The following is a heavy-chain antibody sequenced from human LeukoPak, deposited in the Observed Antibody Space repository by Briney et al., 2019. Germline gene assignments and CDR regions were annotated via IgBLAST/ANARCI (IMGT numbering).Heavy chain of an antibody. D-gene: IGHD3-10*01. CDR2: FDPEDGET. J-gene: IGHJ6*02. CDR3: ATVTPLSMVRGVIMATYYYYGMDV. CDR1: GYTFTSYY. Sequence: GASVKVSCKASGYTFTSYYMHWVRQAPGKGLEWMGGFDPEDGETIYAQKFQGRVTMTEDTSTDTAYMELSSLRSEDTAVYYCATVTPLSMVRGVIMATYYYYGMDVWGQGTTVTVSS. V-gene: IGHV1-24*01.